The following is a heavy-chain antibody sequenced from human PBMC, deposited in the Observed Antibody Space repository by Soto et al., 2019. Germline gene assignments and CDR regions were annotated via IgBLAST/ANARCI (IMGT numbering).Heavy chain of an antibody. D-gene: IGHD6-13*01. CDR2: IYYSGST. CDR3: ARGGQQLAMYYGMDV. V-gene: IGHV4-30-4*01. Sequence: PSETLSLTCTVSGGSISSGDYYWSWIRQPPGKGLEWIGYIYYSGSTYYNPSLKSRVTISVDTSKNQFSLKLSSVTAADTAVYYCARGGQQLAMYYGMDVWGQGTTVTVSS. CDR1: GGSISSGDYY. J-gene: IGHJ6*02.